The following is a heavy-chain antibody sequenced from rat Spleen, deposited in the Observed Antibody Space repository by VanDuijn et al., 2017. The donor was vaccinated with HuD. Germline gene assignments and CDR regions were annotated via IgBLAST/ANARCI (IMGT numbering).Heavy chain of an antibody. CDR2: INSAGST. D-gene: IGHD1-2*01. CDR1: GYSITSSYK. Sequence: EVQLQESGPGLVKPSQSLSLTCSVTGYSITSSYKWNWIRKFPGNKLECMGYINSAGSTTYNPSLKSRISITRDTSKNQFFLQVNSVTTEDTATYYCARTYYYSSYIGWFAYWGQGTLVTVSS. J-gene: IGHJ3*01. V-gene: IGHV3-3*01. CDR3: ARTYYYSSYIGWFAY.